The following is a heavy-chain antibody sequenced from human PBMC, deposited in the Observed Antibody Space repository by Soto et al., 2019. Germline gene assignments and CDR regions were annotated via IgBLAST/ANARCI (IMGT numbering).Heavy chain of an antibody. Sequence: PGGSLRLSCAASGFTFSSYWMHWVRQAPGKGLVWVSRINSDGSSTSYADSVKGRFTISGDNAKNTLYLQMNSLRAEDTAVYYCARDQFVRSHYSQFYDYWGQGTLVTVSS. CDR1: GFTFSSYW. D-gene: IGHD3-10*01. CDR3: ARDQFVRSHYSQFYDY. J-gene: IGHJ4*02. CDR2: INSDGSST. V-gene: IGHV3-74*01.